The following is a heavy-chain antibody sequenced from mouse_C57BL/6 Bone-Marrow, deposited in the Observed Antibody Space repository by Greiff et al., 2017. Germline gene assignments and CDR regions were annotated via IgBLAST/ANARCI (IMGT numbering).Heavy chain of an antibody. CDR1: GYAFTNYL. Sequence: QVQLKQSGAELVRPGTSVKVSCKASGYAFTNYLIEWVKQRPGQGLEWIGVINPGSGGTNYNEKFKGKATLTADKSSSTAYMQRSSLTSEDSAVYFCARSKNWDSWFAYWGQGTLVTVSA. D-gene: IGHD4-1*01. CDR3: ARSKNWDSWFAY. J-gene: IGHJ3*01. V-gene: IGHV1-54*01. CDR2: INPGSGGT.